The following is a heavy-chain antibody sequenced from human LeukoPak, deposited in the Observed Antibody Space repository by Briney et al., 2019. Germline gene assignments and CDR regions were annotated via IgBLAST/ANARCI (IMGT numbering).Heavy chain of an antibody. CDR2: ISYDGSNK. D-gene: IGHD3-10*01. CDR1: GFTFSSYG. CDR3: AKDGAYYGSGSYYHYGMDV. V-gene: IGHV3-30*18. Sequence: GRSLRLSCAASGFTFSSYGMHWVRQAPGKGLEWVAVISYDGSNKYYADSVKGRFTISRDNSKNTLYLQMNSLRAEETAVYYCAKDGAYYGSGSYYHYGMDVWGKGTTVTVSS. J-gene: IGHJ6*04.